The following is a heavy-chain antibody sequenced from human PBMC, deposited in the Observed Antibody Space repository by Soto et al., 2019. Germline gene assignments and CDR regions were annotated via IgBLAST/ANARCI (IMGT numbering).Heavy chain of an antibody. CDR2: SYWDNDK. D-gene: IGHD2-21*02. V-gene: IGHV2-5*02. Sequence: QITLKESGPTLVKPTQTLTLTCTFSGFSLNTGGLAVGWIRQPPGKALEWLALSYWDNDKRYSPSLRSRLTITKDTSKNQVVLTMTNMDPVDAATYYCVHSRCGGDCLQSYSSHYYYGMDVWGQGTTVTVSS. CDR3: VHSRCGGDCLQSYSSHYYYGMDV. CDR1: GFSLNTGGLA. J-gene: IGHJ6*02.